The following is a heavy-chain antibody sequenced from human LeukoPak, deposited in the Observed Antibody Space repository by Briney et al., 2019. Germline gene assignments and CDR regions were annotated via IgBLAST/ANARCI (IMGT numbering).Heavy chain of an antibody. V-gene: IGHV4-31*03. CDR2: IYYSGST. CDR3: ARGGREFDY. Sequence: SGALSLTRTVSGGSISSGGYYWSWIRQHPGKGLEWIGYIYYSGSTYYNPSLKSRVTISVDMSKNQFSLKLSSVTVGETAVYYWARGGREFDYGAQGTLVTVSS. D-gene: IGHD3-16*01. J-gene: IGHJ4*02. CDR1: GGSISSGGYY.